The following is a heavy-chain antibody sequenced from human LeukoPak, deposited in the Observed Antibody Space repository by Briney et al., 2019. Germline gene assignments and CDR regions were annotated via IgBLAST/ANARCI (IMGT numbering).Heavy chain of an antibody. CDR3: ARSGTGWFFSYFDY. D-gene: IGHD6-19*01. CDR1: GGSFSGYY. V-gene: IGHV4-34*01. Sequence: SETLSLTCAVYGGSFSGYYWPWIRQPPGKGLEWIGEINHSGSTYYNSSLESRVTISVDTSKNQFSLKLTSLTAADTAVYYCARSGTGWFFSYFDYWGQGTLVTVSS. J-gene: IGHJ4*02. CDR2: INHSGST.